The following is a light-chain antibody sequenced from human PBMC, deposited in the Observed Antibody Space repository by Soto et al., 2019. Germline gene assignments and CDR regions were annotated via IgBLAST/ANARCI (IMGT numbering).Light chain of an antibody. J-gene: IGLJ1*01. CDR1: SSSIGSNS. CDR2: TNN. CDR3: AAWGDSLNVYV. Sequence: QSVLTQPPSASGTPGQRVTISCSGSSSSIGSNSVNWYQQLPRTAPKVLIYTNNQRPSGVPDRFSGSKSGTSASLAISGLQSEDEADYYCAAWGDSLNVYVFGTGTKLTVL. V-gene: IGLV1-44*01.